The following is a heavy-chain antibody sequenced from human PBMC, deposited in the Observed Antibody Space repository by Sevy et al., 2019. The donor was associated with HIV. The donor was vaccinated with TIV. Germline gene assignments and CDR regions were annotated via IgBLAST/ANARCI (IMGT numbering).Heavy chain of an antibody. V-gene: IGHV3-11*01. D-gene: IGHD2-15*01. CDR1: GFTFSDYY. CDR3: ASPPLGYCSGGSCLDY. Sequence: GGSLRLSCAASGFTFSDYYMSWIRQAPRKGLEWVSYISSSGSTIYYADSVKGRFTISRDNAKNSLYLQMNSLRAEDTAVYYCASPPLGYCSGGSCLDYWGQGTLVTVSS. J-gene: IGHJ4*02. CDR2: ISSSGSTI.